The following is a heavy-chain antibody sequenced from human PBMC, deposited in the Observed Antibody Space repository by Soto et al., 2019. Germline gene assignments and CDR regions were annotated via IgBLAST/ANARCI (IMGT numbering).Heavy chain of an antibody. Sequence: QVQLVESGGGVVQPGRSLRLSCAASGFTFSSYGMHWVRQAPGNGLEWVAVIWYDGSNKYYADSVKGRFTISRDNSKNTLYLQMNSLRAEDTAVYYCARDEGGYCSSTSCYSPGYWGQGTLVTVSS. J-gene: IGHJ4*02. CDR1: GFTFSSYG. V-gene: IGHV3-33*01. CDR3: ARDEGGYCSSTSCYSPGY. CDR2: IWYDGSNK. D-gene: IGHD2-2*01.